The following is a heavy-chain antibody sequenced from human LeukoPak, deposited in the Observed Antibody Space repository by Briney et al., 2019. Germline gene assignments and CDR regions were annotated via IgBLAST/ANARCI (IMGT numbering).Heavy chain of an antibody. CDR3: VGSGTCDH. CDR1: GYTFTSYG. D-gene: IGHD2-15*01. Sequence: ASVKVSCKASGYTFTSYGISWVRQAPGQGLEWMGWINTNTGNPMYAQGFTGRFVFSLDTSVSTAYLQISSLEAEDTAVYYCVGSGTCDHWGQGTLVTVSS. V-gene: IGHV7-4-1*02. CDR2: INTNTGNP. J-gene: IGHJ5*02.